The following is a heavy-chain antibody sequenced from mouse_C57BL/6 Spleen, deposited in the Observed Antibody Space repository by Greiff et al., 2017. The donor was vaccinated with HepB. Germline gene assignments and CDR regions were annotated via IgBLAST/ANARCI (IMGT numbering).Heavy chain of an antibody. CDR3: AISLYDYDVHYAMDY. Sequence: QVQLQQSGAELVRPGTSVKVSCKASGYAFTNYLIEWVKQRPGQGLEWIGVINPGSGGTNYNEKLKGKATLTADKSSSTAYMQLSSLTSEDSAVYFCAISLYDYDVHYAMDYWGQGTSVTVSS. V-gene: IGHV1-54*01. CDR2: INPGSGGT. J-gene: IGHJ4*01. CDR1: GYAFTNYL. D-gene: IGHD2-4*01.